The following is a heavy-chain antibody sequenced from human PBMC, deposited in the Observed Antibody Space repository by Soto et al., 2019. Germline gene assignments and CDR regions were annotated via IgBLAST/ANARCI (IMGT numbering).Heavy chain of an antibody. D-gene: IGHD6-19*01. CDR1: GYTFTSHG. CDR2: ISAYNGNT. Sequence: GASVKVSCKASGYTFTSHGISWVRQAPGQGLEWMGWISAYNGNTNYAQKLQGRVTMTTDTSTSTAYMELRSLRSDDTAVYYCARRAQPSSGWYRYYYYYGMDVWGQGTTVTVSS. J-gene: IGHJ6*02. CDR3: ARRAQPSSGWYRYYYYYGMDV. V-gene: IGHV1-18*04.